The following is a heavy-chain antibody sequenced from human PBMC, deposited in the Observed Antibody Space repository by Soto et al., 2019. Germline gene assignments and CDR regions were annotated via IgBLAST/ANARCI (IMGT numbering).Heavy chain of an antibody. CDR1: GYTLSEFS. Sequence: SLNGSWKVSGYTLSEFSGRWGRHAPGKGLEWMGGFDPEDGGTIYAQKFQGRVTMTEDTSTDTAYMELSSLRSEDTAVYYCAKPFTDGDYAAFAYWGHRTPVPVSS. V-gene: IGHV1-24*01. D-gene: IGHD4-17*01. J-gene: IGHJ4*01. CDR3: AKPFTDGDYAAFAY. CDR2: FDPEDGGT.